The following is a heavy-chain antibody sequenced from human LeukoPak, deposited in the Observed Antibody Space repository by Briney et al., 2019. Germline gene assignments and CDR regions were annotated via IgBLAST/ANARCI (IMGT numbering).Heavy chain of an antibody. J-gene: IGHJ3*02. CDR2: INPNSGGT. D-gene: IGHD5-18*01. CDR3: ARGPYLVQLGPKVAFDI. CDR1: GYTFTGYD. Sequence: ASVKVSCKASGYTFTGYDMHWVRQAPGQGLEWMGWINPNSGGTNYAQKFQGRVTMTRDTSISTAYMELSRLRSDDTAVYYCARGPYLVQLGPKVAFDIWGQGTMVTVSS. V-gene: IGHV1-2*02.